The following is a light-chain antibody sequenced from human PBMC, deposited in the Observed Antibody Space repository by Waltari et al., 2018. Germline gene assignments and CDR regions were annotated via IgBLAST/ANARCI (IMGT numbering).Light chain of an antibody. CDR3: QQYNDWPPTWT. V-gene: IGKV3-15*01. CDR2: AAS. Sequence: EIAMTQSPATLSVSPGERATLSCRASQSLGSNLAWYQQKPGQAPRLLIYAASTRATGIPARFSGRGSWTEFTLTISSLQSEDFAIYYCQQYNDWPPTWTFGQGTKVEIK. CDR1: QSLGSN. J-gene: IGKJ1*01.